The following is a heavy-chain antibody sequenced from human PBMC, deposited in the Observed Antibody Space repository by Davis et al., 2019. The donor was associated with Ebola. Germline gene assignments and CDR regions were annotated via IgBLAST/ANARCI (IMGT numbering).Heavy chain of an antibody. J-gene: IGHJ6*02. CDR1: GGSFSGYY. V-gene: IGHV4-34*01. CDR3: ARGRAVVITNYYYYYGMDV. CDR2: INHSGST. Sequence: PSETLSLTCAVYGGSFSGYYWSWIRQPPGKGLEWIGEINHSGSTNYNPSLKSRVTISVDTSKNQFSLKLSSVTAADTAVYYCARGRAVVITNYYYYYGMDVWGQGTTVTVSS. D-gene: IGHD3-22*01.